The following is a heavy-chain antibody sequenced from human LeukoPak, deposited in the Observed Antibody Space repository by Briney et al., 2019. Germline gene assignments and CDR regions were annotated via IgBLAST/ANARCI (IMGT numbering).Heavy chain of an antibody. CDR2: IGTAGDT. Sequence: GGSLRLSCAASGFTFSSYDIHWVRQATGKVLEWVSAIGTAGDTYYPGSVKGRFTISRENAKNSLYLQMNSLRAGDTAVYYCARGGRGLPDYWGQGTLVTVSS. V-gene: IGHV3-13*01. CDR3: ARGGRGLPDY. J-gene: IGHJ4*02. CDR1: GFTFSSYD.